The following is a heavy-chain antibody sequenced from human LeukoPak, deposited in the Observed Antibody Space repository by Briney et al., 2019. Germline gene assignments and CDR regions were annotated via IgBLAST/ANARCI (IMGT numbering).Heavy chain of an antibody. CDR2: INTNTGNP. V-gene: IGHV7-4-1*02. J-gene: IGHJ6*03. D-gene: IGHD3-22*01. Sequence: ASVKVSCKASGYTFTSYAMSWVRQAPGQGLEWMGWINTNTGNPTYAQGFTGRFVFSLDTSVSTAYLQISSLKAEDTAVYYCARDGYDSSGYYYYYYYMDVWGKGTTVTISS. CDR3: ARDGYDSSGYYYYYYYMDV. CDR1: GYTFTSYA.